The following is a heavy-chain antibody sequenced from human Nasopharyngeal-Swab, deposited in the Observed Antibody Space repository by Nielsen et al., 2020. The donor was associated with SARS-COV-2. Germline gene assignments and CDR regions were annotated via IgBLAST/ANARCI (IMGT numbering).Heavy chain of an antibody. CDR2: TYYRSKWYN. Sequence: LRLWCAISGDKVSKINAVWTWIRESPSRGLEWLGRTYYRSKWYNHYAISVEGRITINSDTSKNQFSLHLNSVTPEDTAVYYCARGSSPPIFYYYMDVWGKGTMVTVSS. V-gene: IGHV6-1*01. CDR1: GDKVSKINAV. CDR3: ARGSSPPIFYYYMDV. J-gene: IGHJ6*03.